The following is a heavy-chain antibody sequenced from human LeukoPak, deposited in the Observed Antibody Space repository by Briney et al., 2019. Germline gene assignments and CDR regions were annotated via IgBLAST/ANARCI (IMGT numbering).Heavy chain of an antibody. Sequence: KSSETLSLTCTVSGGSISSYYWSWIRQPPGKGLEWIGEIYHSGNANYNPSLKTRVTMSVDKSKNQFSLILSSVTAADTAVYYCARDVGARLSGFWGQGTLVTVSS. CDR3: ARDVGARLSGF. J-gene: IGHJ4*02. D-gene: IGHD6-6*01. CDR1: GGSISSYY. CDR2: IYHSGNA. V-gene: IGHV4-59*12.